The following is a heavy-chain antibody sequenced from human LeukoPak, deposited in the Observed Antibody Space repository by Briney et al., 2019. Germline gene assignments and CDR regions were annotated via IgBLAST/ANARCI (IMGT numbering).Heavy chain of an antibody. V-gene: IGHV4-34*01. Sequence: SETLSLTCAVYGGSFSGYYWSWIRQPPGKGLEWVGEINHSGSTNYNPSLKSRVTISVDTSKNQFSLKLSSVTAADTAVYYCARIFIVVVPAANWFDPWGQGTLVTVSS. J-gene: IGHJ5*02. CDR3: ARIFIVVVPAANWFDP. D-gene: IGHD2-2*01. CDR2: INHSGST. CDR1: GGSFSGYY.